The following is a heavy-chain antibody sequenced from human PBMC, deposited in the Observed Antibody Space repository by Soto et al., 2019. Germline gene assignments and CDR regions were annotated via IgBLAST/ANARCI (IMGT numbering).Heavy chain of an antibody. V-gene: IGHV4-30-2*01. CDR3: ARSEGMGVTTFDY. CDR2: ISHSGST. Sequence: QLQLQESGSGLVKPSQTLSLTCAVSGDSITSGGYSWNWIRQPPGKGLEWIGYISHSGSTYYNPSLKSRVTISVDRSKNQFSLELNSVTAADTPVYYCARSEGMGVTTFDYWGQGTLVTVSS. CDR1: GDSITSGGYS. J-gene: IGHJ4*02. D-gene: IGHD3-10*01.